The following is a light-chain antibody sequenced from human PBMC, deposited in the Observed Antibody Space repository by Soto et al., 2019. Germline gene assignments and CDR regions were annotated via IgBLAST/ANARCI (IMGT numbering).Light chain of an antibody. J-gene: IGKJ2*01. V-gene: IGKV3-20*01. Sequence: EIVLTQSPGTLSASPGERATLSCRASQTVRSSSLAWYQQKPGQAPRLLIYGASGRATGIPDKFSGSGSGTDFTLTISRLEPEDFAVYYCQQYGSSPYTFGQGTKLEI. CDR3: QQYGSSPYT. CDR1: QTVRSSS. CDR2: GAS.